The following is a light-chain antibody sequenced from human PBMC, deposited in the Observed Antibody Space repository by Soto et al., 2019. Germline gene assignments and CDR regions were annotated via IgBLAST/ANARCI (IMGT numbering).Light chain of an antibody. V-gene: IGKV1-5*03. CDR3: QQYFSYPET. Sequence: DVEMTQSPSTLPTSIGDRVTINCRASQNVSNWLAWYQQKPGKAPKLLIYKASRLESGVPSRFSAGGSGTEFTLTVSSLLPDDFATYYCQQYFSYPETFGQGTKVEIK. CDR2: KAS. CDR1: QNVSNW. J-gene: IGKJ1*01.